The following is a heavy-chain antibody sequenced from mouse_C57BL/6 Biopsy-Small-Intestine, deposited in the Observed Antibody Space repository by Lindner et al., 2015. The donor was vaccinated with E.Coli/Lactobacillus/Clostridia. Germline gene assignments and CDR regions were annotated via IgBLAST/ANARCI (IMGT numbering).Heavy chain of an antibody. CDR2: ILPGSGDT. CDR1: GYTFTGFW. CDR3: SRSSFDY. J-gene: IGHJ2*01. V-gene: IGHV1-9*01. Sequence: LQESGTELMKPGASVRLSCKATGYTFTGFWMEWLRQRPGHGLEWIGEILPGSGDTNYNEKFRGKATFTADTSSITAYMHLSSLTTEDSAIYYCSRSSFDYWGQGTALAVSS.